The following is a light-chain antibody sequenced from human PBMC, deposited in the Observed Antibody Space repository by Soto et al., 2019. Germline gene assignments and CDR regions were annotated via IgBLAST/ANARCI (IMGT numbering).Light chain of an antibody. Sequence: EIVMTQSPATLSVSPGERATLSCRASQRINNNLAWYQQKPGQAPRLIIYGAFDRATNISARFSGSGSGTEFTLTLSSLQSEDCAIYYCQEYNTWPRTFGQGTRVDI. J-gene: IGKJ1*01. CDR3: QEYNTWPRT. V-gene: IGKV3-15*01. CDR1: QRINNN. CDR2: GAF.